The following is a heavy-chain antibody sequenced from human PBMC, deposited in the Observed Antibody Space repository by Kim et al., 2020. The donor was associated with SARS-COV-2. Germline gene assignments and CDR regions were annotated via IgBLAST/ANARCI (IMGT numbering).Heavy chain of an antibody. CDR1: GGSISSSSYY. V-gene: IGHV4-39*07. CDR2: IYYSGST. D-gene: IGHD2-15*01. CDR3: SRDRVVASPDWFDS. Sequence: SETLSLTCTVSGGSISSSSYYWGWIRQPPGKGLEWIGCIYYSGSTYYNPSLKSRVTISVDTSKNQFSLKPISVTAAATAVYYWSRDRVVASPDWFDSSG. J-gene: IGHJ5*01.